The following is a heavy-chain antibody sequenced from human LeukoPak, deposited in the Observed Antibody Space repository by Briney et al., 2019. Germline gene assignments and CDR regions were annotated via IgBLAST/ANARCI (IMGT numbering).Heavy chain of an antibody. Sequence: PGGSLRLSCAASGFTFSSYAMSWVRQAPGKGLEWVSAISGSGGSTYYADSVKGRFTISRDNSKNTLYLQMNSLRAEDTAVYYCAKDQVGAYCSGSSCYQNWFDPWGQGTLVTVSS. V-gene: IGHV3-23*01. CDR1: GFTFSSYA. CDR2: ISGSGGST. J-gene: IGHJ5*02. D-gene: IGHD2-15*01. CDR3: AKDQVGAYCSGSSCYQNWFDP.